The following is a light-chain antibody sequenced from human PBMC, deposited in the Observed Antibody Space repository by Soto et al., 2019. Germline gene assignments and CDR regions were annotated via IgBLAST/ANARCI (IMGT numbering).Light chain of an antibody. CDR1: QSVGTD. J-gene: IGKJ1*01. V-gene: IGKV3-15*01. Sequence: EIVMTQSPATLSVSPGERATLSCRASQSVGTDLAWYQLRPGQAPRLLIYAASTRAPDIPARFTGSGSGTEFTLTISSLQSEDFAVYYCQQYNDWPPCTFGQGTMVEIK. CDR3: QQYNDWPPCT. CDR2: AAS.